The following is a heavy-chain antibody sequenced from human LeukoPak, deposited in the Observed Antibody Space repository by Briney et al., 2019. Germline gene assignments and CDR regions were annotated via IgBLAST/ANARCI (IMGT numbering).Heavy chain of an antibody. Sequence: ALVTVSCKASGYTFTSYGISWVRQAPGQGLEWMGWISAYNGNTNYAQKLQGRVTMTTDTSTSTAYMELRSLRSDDTAVYYCARGNVVVVAATPTYNWFDPWGQGTLVTVSS. CDR2: ISAYNGNT. J-gene: IGHJ5*02. D-gene: IGHD2-15*01. V-gene: IGHV1-18*01. CDR3: ARGNVVVVAATPTYNWFDP. CDR1: GYTFTSYG.